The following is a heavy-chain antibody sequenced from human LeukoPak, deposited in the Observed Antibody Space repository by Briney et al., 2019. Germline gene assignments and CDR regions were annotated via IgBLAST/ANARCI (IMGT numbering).Heavy chain of an antibody. CDR3: ARDFGRAPYYYDSSGYYSPYYGMDV. J-gene: IGHJ6*02. D-gene: IGHD3-22*01. CDR1: GYTFTSYG. V-gene: IGHV1-18*01. CDR2: ISAYNGNT. Sequence: ASVNVSCTASGYTFTSYGISWVRQAPGQGLEWMGWISAYNGNTNYAQKLQGRVTMTTDTSTSTAYMELRSLRSDDTAVYYCARDFGRAPYYYDSSGYYSPYYGMDVWGQGTTVTVSS.